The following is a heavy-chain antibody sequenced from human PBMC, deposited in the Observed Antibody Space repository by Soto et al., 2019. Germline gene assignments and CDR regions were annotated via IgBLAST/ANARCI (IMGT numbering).Heavy chain of an antibody. CDR1: GFTFSSYA. V-gene: IGHV3-23*01. J-gene: IGHJ5*02. CDR3: AKSPPRRFLEWLNNWFDP. Sequence: GGSLRLSCAASGFTFSSYAMSWVRQAPGKGLEWVSAISGSGGSTYYADSVKGRFAISRDNSKNTLYLQMNSLRAEDTAVYYCAKSPPRRFLEWLNNWFDPWGQGTLVTVSS. D-gene: IGHD3-3*01. CDR2: ISGSGGST.